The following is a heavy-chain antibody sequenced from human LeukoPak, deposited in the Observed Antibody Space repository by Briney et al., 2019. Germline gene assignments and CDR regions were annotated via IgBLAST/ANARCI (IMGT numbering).Heavy chain of an antibody. CDR1: GYTLTSYG. V-gene: IGHV1-18*01. CDR2: ISAYNGNK. D-gene: IGHD6-19*01. Sequence: ASVKVSCKASGYTLTSYGISWVRQAPGQGLEWMGWISAYNGNKNYAQKLQGRVTMTTHTSTTTAYMEVRRLRSDDTAVYYCARNPGIAVVGDLWGQGTLVTVSS. CDR3: ARNPGIAVVGDL. J-gene: IGHJ5*02.